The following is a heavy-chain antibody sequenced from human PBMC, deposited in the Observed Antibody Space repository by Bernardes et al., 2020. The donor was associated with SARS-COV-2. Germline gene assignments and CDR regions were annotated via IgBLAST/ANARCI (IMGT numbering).Heavy chain of an antibody. CDR2: ISGDGGGP. D-gene: IGHD2-21*02. J-gene: IGHJ3*02. V-gene: IGHV3-43*02. CDR1: GFIFDAYA. CDR3: EKIVVVTGSDSFDI. Sequence: GGSLRLSCAVSGFIFDAYAMHWVRQAPGKGLEWVSFISGDGGGPYYADSVKGRFTISRDNNKNSLYLQMNSLRTEDTALYYCEKIVVVTGSDSFDIWGTGTMVTVSS.